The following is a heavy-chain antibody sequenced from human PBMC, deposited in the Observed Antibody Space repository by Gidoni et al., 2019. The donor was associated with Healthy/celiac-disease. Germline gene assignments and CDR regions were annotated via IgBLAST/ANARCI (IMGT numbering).Heavy chain of an antibody. CDR2: INSDGSST. Sequence: EVQLVESGGGLVHPGGYLKLSWAASGLTFRSDGMHWVRQAPGEGLVWVSRINSDGSSTSYAASVKGRFTISRDNAKNTLYLQMNSLRAEDTAVYYCARHDYGDRLFYYYYGMDVWGQGTTVTVSS. J-gene: IGHJ6*02. D-gene: IGHD4-17*01. CDR1: GLTFRSDG. CDR3: ARHDYGDRLFYYYYGMDV. V-gene: IGHV3-74*01.